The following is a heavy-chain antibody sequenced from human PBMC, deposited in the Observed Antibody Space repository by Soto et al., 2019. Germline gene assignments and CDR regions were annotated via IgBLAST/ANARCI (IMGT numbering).Heavy chain of an antibody. J-gene: IGHJ6*02. CDR2: ISYDGSNK. Sequence: GGSLRLSCAASGFTFSSYAMHWVRQAPGKGLEWVAVISYDGSNKYYADSVKGRFTISRDNSKNTLYLQMNSLRAEDTAVYYCARVPLRNPHYYGMDVWGQGTTVTVSS. V-gene: IGHV3-30-3*01. CDR1: GFTFSSYA. CDR3: ARVPLRNPHYYGMDV.